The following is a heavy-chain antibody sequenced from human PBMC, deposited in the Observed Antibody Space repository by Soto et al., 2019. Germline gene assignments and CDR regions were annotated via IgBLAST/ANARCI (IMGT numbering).Heavy chain of an antibody. J-gene: IGHJ4*02. CDR2: ISYDGSNK. Sequence: PVGSLRLSCAASGFTFSSYAMHWVRQAPGKGLEWVAVISYDGSNKYYADSVKGRFTISRDNSKNTLYLQMNSLRAEDTAVYYCARDTGEPGSSFSYYFDYWGQGTLVTVS. D-gene: IGHD6-13*01. V-gene: IGHV3-30-3*01. CDR1: GFTFSSYA. CDR3: ARDTGEPGSSFSYYFDY.